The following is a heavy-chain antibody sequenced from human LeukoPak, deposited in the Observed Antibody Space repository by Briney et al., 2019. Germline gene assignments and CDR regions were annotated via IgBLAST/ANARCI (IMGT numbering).Heavy chain of an antibody. Sequence: SETLSLTCTVSGGPISSYHWSWIRQSPERGLEWIGYIYYSGNTNYNPSLRSRVTISLDTSKNQFSLKVNSVTAADTAVYYCASGNSTLYFDYWGQGTLVTVSS. CDR2: IYYSGNT. J-gene: IGHJ4*02. V-gene: IGHV4-59*01. CDR3: ASGNSTLYFDY. CDR1: GGPISSYH. D-gene: IGHD1-1*01.